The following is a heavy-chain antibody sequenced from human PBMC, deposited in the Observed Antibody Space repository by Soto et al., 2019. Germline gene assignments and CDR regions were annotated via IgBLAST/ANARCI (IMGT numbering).Heavy chain of an antibody. CDR3: AGGDYGDSIDF. D-gene: IGHD4-17*01. J-gene: IGHJ4*02. CDR2: ISYDDSYR. CDR1: GFTFDNYG. V-gene: IGHV3-33*01. Sequence: QVHLVESGGGVVQPGKSLRLSCAASGFTFDNYGMLWVRQAPGKGLEWVALISYDDSYRYYTNSVRGRFTISRDNSKNMVFLHMNSPQGDDTAVYYYAGGDYGDSIDFWGQGTLVTVSS.